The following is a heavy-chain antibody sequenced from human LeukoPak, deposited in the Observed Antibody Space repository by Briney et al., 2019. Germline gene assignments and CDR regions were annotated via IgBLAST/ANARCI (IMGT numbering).Heavy chain of an antibody. J-gene: IGHJ4*02. CDR2: IKGDGIST. V-gene: IGHV3-74*01. CDR1: GFTFSSNW. CDR3: AKDHYWSIDY. D-gene: IGHD2-2*01. Sequence: GGSLRLSCAASGFTFSSNWMHWVRHAPGQGLVWVSRIKGDGISTNYADSVKGRFTISRDIAKNTLYLQMNSLRAEDTGVYYCAKDHYWSIDYWGRGTLVTVSS.